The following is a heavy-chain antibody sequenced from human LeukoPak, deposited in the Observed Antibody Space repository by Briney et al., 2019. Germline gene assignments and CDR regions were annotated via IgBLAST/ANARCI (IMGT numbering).Heavy chain of an antibody. J-gene: IGHJ4*02. D-gene: IGHD4-23*01. CDR1: GFTFSSYA. CDR3: ATSRYGGKGYYFDY. Sequence: SGGSLRLSCAASGFTFSSYAMSWVRQAPGKGLEWVSAISGSGGSTYYADSVKGRFTISRDNSKNTLYLQMNSLRAEDTAVYYCATSRYGGKGYYFDYWGQGTLVTVSS. V-gene: IGHV3-23*01. CDR2: ISGSGGST.